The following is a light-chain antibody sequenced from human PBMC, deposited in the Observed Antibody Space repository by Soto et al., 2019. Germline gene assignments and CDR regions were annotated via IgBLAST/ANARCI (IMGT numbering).Light chain of an antibody. CDR3: QQRSNWLT. CDR1: QSVSSY. CDR2: DAS. J-gene: IGKJ4*01. V-gene: IGKV3-11*01. Sequence: EIVLPQSPATLSLSPGERGTLSCRASQSVSSYLAWYQQKPGQAPRLLIYDASNRATGIPARFSGSGSGTDFTLTISSLEPEDFAVYYCQQRSNWLTFGGGTKVDNK.